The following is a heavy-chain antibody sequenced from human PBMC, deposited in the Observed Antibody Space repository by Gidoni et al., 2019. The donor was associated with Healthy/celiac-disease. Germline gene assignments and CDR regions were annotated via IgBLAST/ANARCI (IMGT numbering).Heavy chain of an antibody. CDR2: ISYDGSNK. V-gene: IGHV3-30*18. J-gene: IGHJ3*02. CDR1: GFTSSNHG. Sequence: QVQLVESGGGVVQPGRSRRLSCAASGFTSSNHGMHWVRQAPGKGLEWVAVISYDGSNKYYADSVKGRFTISRDNSKNTLYLQMNSLRAEDTAVYYCAKDFPSDSSSWPAFDIWGQGTMVTVSS. D-gene: IGHD6-13*01. CDR3: AKDFPSDSSSWPAFDI.